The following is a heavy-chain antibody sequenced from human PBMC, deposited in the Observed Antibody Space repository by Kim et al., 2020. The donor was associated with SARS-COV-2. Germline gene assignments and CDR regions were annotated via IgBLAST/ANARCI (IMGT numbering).Heavy chain of an antibody. D-gene: IGHD3-10*01. Sequence: GESLKISCKGSGYTFTSYWIAWVRQMPGKGLEWMGIIHPGDSDTRYSPSFQGQVTISADKSITTAYLQWRSLRASDTAIFYLSRLWLGQFDYWGQGTLV. CDR1: GYTFTSYW. CDR2: IHPGDSDT. CDR3: SRLWLGQFDY. V-gene: IGHV5-51*01. J-gene: IGHJ4*02.